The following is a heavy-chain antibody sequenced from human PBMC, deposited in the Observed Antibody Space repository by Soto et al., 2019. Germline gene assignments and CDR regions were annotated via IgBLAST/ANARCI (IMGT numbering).Heavy chain of an antibody. D-gene: IGHD3-22*01. CDR3: ARGSSVYDSSGYPFDY. CDR2: IKQDGSHK. CDR1: GFAFSSYW. Sequence: GGSLRLSCAASGFAFSSYWMSWFRQAPGKGLEWVANIKQDGSHKYYVDSVKGRFTMSRDNAKNSLYLQMSSLRAEDTAVYYCARGSSVYDSSGYPFDYWGQGSLVTVS. V-gene: IGHV3-7*01. J-gene: IGHJ4*02.